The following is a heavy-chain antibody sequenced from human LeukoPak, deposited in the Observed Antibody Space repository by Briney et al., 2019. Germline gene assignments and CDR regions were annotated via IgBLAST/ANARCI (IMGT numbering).Heavy chain of an antibody. D-gene: IGHD2-21*02. J-gene: IGHJ4*02. CDR3: ARGGTGVTLDY. V-gene: IGHV3-21*01. Sequence: PGGSLRLSCAASGFTFSSYSMNWVRQATGKGLEWVSSISRSSSYIYYADTVKGRFTISRDNAKNSLYMQMNSLRAEDTAVYYCARGGTGVTLDYWGQGTLVTVSS. CDR1: GFTFSSYS. CDR2: ISRSSSYI.